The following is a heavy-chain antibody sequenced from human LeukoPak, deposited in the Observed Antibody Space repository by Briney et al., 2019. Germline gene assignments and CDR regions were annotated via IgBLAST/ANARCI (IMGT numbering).Heavy chain of an antibody. D-gene: IGHD3/OR15-3a*01. CDR3: ARDGAPARDWG. V-gene: IGHV1-46*01. Sequence: GASVKVSCKASGYTFTSYYMHWWRQAPGQGLGWMGIINPSGGSTSYAQKFQGRVTMTRDTSTSTVYMELSSLRSEDTAVYYCARDGAPARDWGWGQGTLVTVSS. CDR1: GYTFTSYY. J-gene: IGHJ4*02. CDR2: INPSGGST.